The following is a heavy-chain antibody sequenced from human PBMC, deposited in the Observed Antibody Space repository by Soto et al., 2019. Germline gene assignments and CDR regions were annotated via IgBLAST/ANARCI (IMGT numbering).Heavy chain of an antibody. D-gene: IGHD6-13*01. CDR2: IYPGDSDT. V-gene: IGHV5-51*01. J-gene: IGHJ6*02. CDR1: GYSFTSYW. CDR3: ARQGLEAAAGTHYYYGMDV. Sequence: GESLKISCKGSGYSFTSYWIGCVRQMPGKGLEWMGIIYPGDSDTRYSPSFQGQVTISADKSISTAYLQWSSLKASDTAMYYCARQGLEAAAGTHYYYGMDVWGQGTTVTVSS.